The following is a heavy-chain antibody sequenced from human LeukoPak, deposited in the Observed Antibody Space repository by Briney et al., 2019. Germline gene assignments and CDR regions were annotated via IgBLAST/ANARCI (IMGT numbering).Heavy chain of an antibody. CDR2: IYHSGST. J-gene: IGHJ4*02. D-gene: IGHD3-22*01. CDR1: GGSISSGGYS. CDR3: ARSGYYKDY. Sequence: SETLSLTCAVSGGSISSGGYSWSWIRQPPGKGLEWIGYIYHSGSTYYNPSLKSRVTISVDRSKNQFSLKLSSVTAADTAVYYCARSGYYKDYWGQGTLVTVSS. V-gene: IGHV4-30-2*01.